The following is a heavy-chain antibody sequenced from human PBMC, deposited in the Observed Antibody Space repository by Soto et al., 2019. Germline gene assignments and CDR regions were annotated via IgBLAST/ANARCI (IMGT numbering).Heavy chain of an antibody. Sequence: QVQLVQSGTEVKKPGASVKVSCKDSGGTFSRSGFHWVRQAPGQGLEWMGMIVPSVDTTNYAQKFQARVTISADQFTSTVYMELRSLRSEDTAVYYCARCPQPPDTDDPYAVDVWGQGTRVIVSS. CDR3: ARCPQPPDTDDPYAVDV. J-gene: IGHJ6*02. D-gene: IGHD2-8*02. CDR1: GGTFSRSG. CDR2: IVPSVDTT. V-gene: IGHV1-69*18.